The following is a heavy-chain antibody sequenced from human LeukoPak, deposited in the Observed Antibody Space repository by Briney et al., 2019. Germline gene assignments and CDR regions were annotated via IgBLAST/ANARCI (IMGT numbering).Heavy chain of an antibody. Sequence: PSETLSHTCTVSVGSIIRYYWSSIRPPPGKGRERIEYINDSGSTNYNPSLKSRVTISVETSKNQFSLNLSSVTAADTAVYYCAREQARHGDIDYWGEGALVTVSS. CDR2: INDSGST. D-gene: IGHD4-17*01. V-gene: IGHV4-59*01. CDR3: AREQARHGDIDY. J-gene: IGHJ4*02. CDR1: VGSIIRYY.